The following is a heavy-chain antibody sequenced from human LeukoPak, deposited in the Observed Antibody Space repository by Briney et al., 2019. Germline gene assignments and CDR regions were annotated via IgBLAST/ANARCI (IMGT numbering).Heavy chain of an antibody. CDR2: ISSSSSYI. J-gene: IGHJ6*02. CDR3: AKDYGDYVGLRHYYGMDV. V-gene: IGHV3-21*01. CDR1: GFTFSSYS. D-gene: IGHD4-17*01. Sequence: GRSLRLSCAASGFTFSSYSMNWVRQAPGKGLEWVSSISSSSSYIYYADSVKGRFTISRDNAKNSLYLQMNSLRAEDTAVYYCAKDYGDYVGLRHYYGMDVWGQGTTVTVSS.